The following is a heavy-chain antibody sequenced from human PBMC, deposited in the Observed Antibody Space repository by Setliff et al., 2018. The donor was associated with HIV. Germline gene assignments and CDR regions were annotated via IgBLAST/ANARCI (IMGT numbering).Heavy chain of an antibody. CDR1: GGSFSDNY. CDR3: ARVSSTYWYSIFRNYYYHMDV. CDR2: INHNGRT. V-gene: IGHV4-34*01. D-gene: IGHD2-8*02. Sequence: PSETLSLTCAVYGGSFSDNYWCWIRQSPGQGLEWIGEINHNGRTKYSPSLRSRVSISVDTSKTQFSLKLSSVTAADTAVYYFARVSSTYWYSIFRNYYYHMDVWGKGTTVTVSS. J-gene: IGHJ6*03.